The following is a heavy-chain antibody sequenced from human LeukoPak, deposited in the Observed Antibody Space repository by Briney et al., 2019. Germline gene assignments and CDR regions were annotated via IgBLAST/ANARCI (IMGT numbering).Heavy chain of an antibody. CDR2: IYSDGST. CDR3: ARGGGYGSGSYIDY. CDR1: EFTFSSYN. J-gene: IGHJ4*02. V-gene: IGHV3-53*01. D-gene: IGHD3-10*01. Sequence: GGSLRLSCKASEFTFSSYNMNWVRQAPGKGLEWVSVIYSDGSTFYADSVKGRFTISRDNSKNTVDFQMNNLRAEDTAFYYCARGGGYGSGSYIDYWGRGTLVTVSS.